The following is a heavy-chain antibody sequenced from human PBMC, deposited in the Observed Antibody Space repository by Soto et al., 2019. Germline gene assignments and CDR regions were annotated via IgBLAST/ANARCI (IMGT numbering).Heavy chain of an antibody. J-gene: IGHJ6*02. CDR3: ARDAAAGTFPYYYYYGMDV. D-gene: IGHD6-13*01. CDR1: GYTFTSYG. CDR2: ISAYNGNT. V-gene: IGHV1-18*01. Sequence: VKVSCKASGYTFTSYGISWVRQAPGQGLEWMGWISAYNGNTNYAQKLQGRVTMTTDTSTSTAYMELRSLRSDDTAVYYCARDAAAGTFPYYYYYGMDVWGQGTTVTVSS.